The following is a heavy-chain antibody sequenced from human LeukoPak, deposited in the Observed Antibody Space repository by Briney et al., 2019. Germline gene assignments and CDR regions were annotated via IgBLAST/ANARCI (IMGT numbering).Heavy chain of an antibody. CDR2: MYFSGNT. Sequence: PSETLSLTCTVSGGSISSSNYFWGWIRQPPGKGLEWIGSMYFSGNTYYNPSLKSRVTISVDTSKNQFSLKLSSVTAADTAVYYCARHRYYYDSSGYYREPPPAGTDYWGQGTLVTVSS. CDR1: GGSISSSNYF. V-gene: IGHV4-39*01. J-gene: IGHJ4*02. CDR3: ARHRYYYDSSGYYREPPPAGTDY. D-gene: IGHD3-22*01.